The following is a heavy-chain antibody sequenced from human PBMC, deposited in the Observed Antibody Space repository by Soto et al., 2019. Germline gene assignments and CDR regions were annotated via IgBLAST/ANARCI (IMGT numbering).Heavy chain of an antibody. CDR3: ARDFRQQLHNPYYYYGMDV. CDR1: GGTFSSYA. CDR2: IIPIFGTA. Sequence: QVQLVQSGAEVKKPGSSVKVSCKASGGTFSSYAISWVRQAPVQGLEWMGGIIPIFGTANYAQKFQGRVKITADDSTSTASMELSSLRSEDTAVYYCARDFRQQLHNPYYYYGMDVWGPGTTVTVSS. J-gene: IGHJ6*02. V-gene: IGHV1-69*01. D-gene: IGHD6-13*01.